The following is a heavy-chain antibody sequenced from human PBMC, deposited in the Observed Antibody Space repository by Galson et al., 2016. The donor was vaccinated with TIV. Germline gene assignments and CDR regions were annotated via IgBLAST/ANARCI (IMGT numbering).Heavy chain of an antibody. CDR2: IIPILGII. CDR1: GGTFINHA. Sequence: QSGAEVKEPGESLKISCKASGGTFINHAFTWVRQAPGQGLEWMGGIIPILGIINYAQKFQGRVTISADKSTDTVYMELPSLRSDDTAVYFCARRSQLKVAAGFDFWGQGTLVTVSS. V-gene: IGHV1-69*10. CDR3: ARRSQLKVAAGFDF. D-gene: IGHD6-13*01. J-gene: IGHJ4*02.